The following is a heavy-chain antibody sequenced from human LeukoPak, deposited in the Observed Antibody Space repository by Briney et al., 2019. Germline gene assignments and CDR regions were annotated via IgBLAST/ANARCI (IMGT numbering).Heavy chain of an antibody. D-gene: IGHD3-10*01. V-gene: IGHV1-2*02. CDR2: INPNSGGT. CDR3: VLVWFGELFWFDP. Sequence: ASVKVSCKASGYTFTGYYMHWVRQAPGQGLEWMGWINPNSGGTNYAQKLQGRVTMTTDTSTSTAYMELRSLRSDDTAVYYCVLVWFGELFWFDPWGQGTLVTVSS. J-gene: IGHJ5*02. CDR1: GYTFTGYY.